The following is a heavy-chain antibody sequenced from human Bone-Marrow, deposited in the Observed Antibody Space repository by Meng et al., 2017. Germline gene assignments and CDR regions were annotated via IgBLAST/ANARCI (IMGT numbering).Heavy chain of an antibody. CDR2: KLHDGTT. D-gene: IGHD1-26*01. Sequence: QVQLQESGPGLVRPSETLSLTCTVSGGSVSSGPYYWTWVRQPPGKGLEWIGYKLHDGTTNYNPSLKSRVTMSVDASKKQFSLNLSSVTAADTAVYYCARDNMGSIDYWGQGTLVTVSS. CDR1: GGSVSSGPYY. CDR3: ARDNMGSIDY. J-gene: IGHJ4*02. V-gene: IGHV4-61*01.